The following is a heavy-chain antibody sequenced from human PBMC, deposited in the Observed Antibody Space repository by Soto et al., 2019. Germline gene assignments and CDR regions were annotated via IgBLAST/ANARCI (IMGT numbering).Heavy chain of an antibody. CDR3: VRGGYTHCHETLDY. V-gene: IGHV4-31*03. D-gene: IGHD5-18*01. J-gene: IGHJ4*02. CDR1: GDSMTSDNFY. CDR2: IYNNGRT. Sequence: PSETLSLTCTVSGDSMTSDNFYWTWIRQHPGKGLEWIGYIYNNGRTYYNPSLKSRLYISVDTSKSQFSLSLTSVTAADTALYYCVRGGYTHCHETLDYWGQGIQVTVSS.